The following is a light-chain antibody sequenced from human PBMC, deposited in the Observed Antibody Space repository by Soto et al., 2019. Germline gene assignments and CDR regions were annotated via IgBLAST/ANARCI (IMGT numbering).Light chain of an antibody. V-gene: IGLV2-14*01. J-gene: IGLJ1*01. Sequence: QSSLAQPASVSESPGQSITSACTGTSSDVGAYNYVSWYQQHPAKAPKLMIYEVSNRPAGVSNRFSGSKSGNTASLTISGLQAEDEADYYCSSYTSSSNYVFGTGTKVTVL. CDR2: EVS. CDR3: SSYTSSSNYV. CDR1: SSDVGAYNY.